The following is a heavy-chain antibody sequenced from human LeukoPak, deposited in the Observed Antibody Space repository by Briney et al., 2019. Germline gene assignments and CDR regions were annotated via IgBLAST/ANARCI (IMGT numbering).Heavy chain of an antibody. CDR1: GDTFTTYA. CDR3: AREVGRGFDY. Sequence: SVKVSCKASGDTFTTYAIIWVRQAPGQGLEWMGGIIPMFDTPNYAQRLQGRVTMTTDTSTSTAYMEVRSLRSDDTAVYYCAREVGRGFDYWGQGTLVTVSS. D-gene: IGHD1-26*01. V-gene: IGHV1-69*05. J-gene: IGHJ4*02. CDR2: IIPMFDTP.